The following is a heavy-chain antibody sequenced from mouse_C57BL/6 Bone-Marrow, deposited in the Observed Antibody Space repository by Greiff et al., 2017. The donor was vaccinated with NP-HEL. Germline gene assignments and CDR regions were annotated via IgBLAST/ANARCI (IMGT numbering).Heavy chain of an antibody. D-gene: IGHD1-1*01. CDR3: ARVYYGSRYLDY. Sequence: QVQLKQPGAELVKPGASVKMSCKASGYTFTSYWITWVKQRPGQGLEWIGDIYPGSGCTHYIEKFKSKATLTVDTSSSTAYMQLSSLTSEDSAVYYCARVYYGSRYLDYWGQGTTLTVSS. V-gene: IGHV1-55*01. CDR1: GYTFTSYW. J-gene: IGHJ2*01. CDR2: IYPGSGCT.